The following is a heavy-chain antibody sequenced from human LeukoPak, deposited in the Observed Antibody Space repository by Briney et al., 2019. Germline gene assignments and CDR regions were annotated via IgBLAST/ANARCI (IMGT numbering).Heavy chain of an antibody. CDR2: INHSGST. V-gene: IGHV4-34*01. CDR1: GGSFSGYY. Sequence: SETLSLTCAVYGGSFSGYYWSWIRQPPGKGLEWIGEINHSGSTNYNPSLKSRVTISVDTSKNQFSLKLSSVTAADTAVYYCASSPIRDGYAWGQGTLVTVSS. CDR3: ASSPIRDGYA. J-gene: IGHJ5*02. D-gene: IGHD5-24*01.